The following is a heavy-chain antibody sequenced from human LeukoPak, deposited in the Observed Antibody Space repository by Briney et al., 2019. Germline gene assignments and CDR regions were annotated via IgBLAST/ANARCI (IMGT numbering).Heavy chain of an antibody. V-gene: IGHV3-15*01. CDR3: TTAWGTYYYGSGSYYNQVDY. CDR1: GFTFSNAW. D-gene: IGHD3-10*01. J-gene: IGHJ4*02. CDR2: IKSKTDGGTT. Sequence: GGSLRLSCAASGFTFSNAWMSWVRQAPGKGLGWGGRIKSKTDGGTTDYAATVKGRFTISRDDSKNTLYLQLNSLKTEDTAVYYCTTAWGTYYYGSGSYYNQVDYWGQGTLVTVYS.